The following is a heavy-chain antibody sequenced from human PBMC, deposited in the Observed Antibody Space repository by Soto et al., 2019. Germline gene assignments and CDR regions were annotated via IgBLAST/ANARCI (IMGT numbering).Heavy chain of an antibody. CDR2: ISAYNGNT. V-gene: IGHV1-18*04. J-gene: IGHJ6*02. CDR3: ARVPSYYYDSSGYYYVVGGMDV. Sequence: ASVKVSCKASGYTFTSYGISWVRQAPGQGLEWMGWISAYNGNTNYAQKLQGRVTMTTDTSTSTAYMELRSLRPDDTAVYYCARVPSYYYDSSGYYYVVGGMDVWGQGTTVTVSS. CDR1: GYTFTSYG. D-gene: IGHD3-22*01.